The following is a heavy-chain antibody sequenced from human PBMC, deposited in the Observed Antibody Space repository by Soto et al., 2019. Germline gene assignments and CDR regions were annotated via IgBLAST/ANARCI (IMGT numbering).Heavy chain of an antibody. V-gene: IGHV1-24*01. J-gene: IGHJ6*02. CDR1: GYTLTELS. D-gene: IGHD6-6*01. Sequence: SVKVSSKVSGYTLTELSMHWVRQARGKGLEWMGGFDPEDGETIYAQKFQGRVTMTEDTSTDTAYMELSSLRSEDTAVYYCAXGRRIAARYYYYYGMDVWGQGTTVTVSS. CDR2: FDPEDGET. CDR3: AXGRRIAARYYYYYGMDV.